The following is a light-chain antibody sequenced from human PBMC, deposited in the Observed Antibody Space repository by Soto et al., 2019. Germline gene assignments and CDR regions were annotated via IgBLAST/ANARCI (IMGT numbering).Light chain of an antibody. CDR2: NTF. CDR3: QQYGCSPLT. Sequence: EIVLTQSPGTLSLSPGDRATLSCRASQSFSTSYLAWYQNKPRQPPRLLIHNTFTRATGIPDRFSGGASRTYSTLTISRLAPEYFAVYYCQQYGCSPLTFGPGTKLDIK. CDR1: QSFSTSY. V-gene: IGKV3-20*01. J-gene: IGKJ3*01.